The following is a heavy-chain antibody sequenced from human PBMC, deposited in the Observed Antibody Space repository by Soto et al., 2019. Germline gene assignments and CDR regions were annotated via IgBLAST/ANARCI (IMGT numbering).Heavy chain of an antibody. CDR2: MNPNSGNT. CDR3: ARGLPGGVGATAEAFDI. J-gene: IGHJ3*02. Sequence: ASVKVSCKASGYTFTSYDSNWVRQATGQGLEWMGWMNPNSGNTGYAQKFQGRVTMTRNTSISTAYMELSSLRSEDTAVYYCARGLPGGVGATAEAFDICGQRTIVTLSS. V-gene: IGHV1-8*01. CDR1: GYTFTSYD. D-gene: IGHD1-26*01.